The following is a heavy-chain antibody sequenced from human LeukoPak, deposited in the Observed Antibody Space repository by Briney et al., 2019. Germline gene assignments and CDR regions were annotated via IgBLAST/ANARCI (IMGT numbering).Heavy chain of an antibody. CDR1: GGSISSYY. Sequence: PSETLSLTCTVSGGSISSYYWSWIRQPPGKGLEWIGYIYYSGSTNYNPSLKSRVTISVDTSKNQFSLKLSSVTAADTAVYYCARAGRHRITDHDYWGQGTLVTVSS. V-gene: IGHV4-59*01. J-gene: IGHJ4*02. CDR2: IYYSGST. CDR3: ARAGRHRITDHDY. D-gene: IGHD3-10*01.